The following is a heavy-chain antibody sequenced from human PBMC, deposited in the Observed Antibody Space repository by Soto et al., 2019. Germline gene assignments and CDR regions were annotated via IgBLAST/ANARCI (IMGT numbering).Heavy chain of an antibody. V-gene: IGHV4-31*11. CDR2: IYYSGST. J-gene: IGHJ6*02. CDR1: GGSFSSGGYY. D-gene: IGHD4-4*01. CDR3: ARVAPFTVTNYYYYGMDV. Sequence: SETLSLTCAVYGGSFSSGGYYWSWIRQHPGKGLEWIGYIYYSGSTYYNPSLKSRVTISVDTSKNQFSLKLSSVTAADTAVYYCARVAPFTVTNYYYYGMDVWGQGTTVTVSS.